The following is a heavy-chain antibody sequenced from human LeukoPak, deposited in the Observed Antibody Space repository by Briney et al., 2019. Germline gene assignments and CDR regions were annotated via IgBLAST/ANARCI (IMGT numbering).Heavy chain of an antibody. CDR2: IYHSGST. CDR1: GYSISSGYY. D-gene: IGHD1-20*01. V-gene: IGHV4-38-2*02. CDR3: ARSRGYNWNDVGPFDY. Sequence: PSETLSLTCTVSGYSISSGYYWGWIRQPPGKGLEWIGSIYHSGSTNYNPSLKSRVTISVDTSKNQFSLKLSSVTAADTAVYYCARSRGYNWNDVGPFDYWGQGTLVPSPQ. J-gene: IGHJ4*02.